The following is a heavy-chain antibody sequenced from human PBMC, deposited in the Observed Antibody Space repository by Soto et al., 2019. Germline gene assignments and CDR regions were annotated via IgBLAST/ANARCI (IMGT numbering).Heavy chain of an antibody. Sequence: SETLSLTCTVSGGSISSYYWSWIRQPAGKGREWIGRIYTSGSTNYNPSLKSRVTMSVDTSKNQFSLKLSSVTAADTAVYYCARDQKRIQLGFNGMDVWGQGTTVTVSS. D-gene: IGHD5-18*01. J-gene: IGHJ6*02. CDR3: ARDQKRIQLGFNGMDV. V-gene: IGHV4-4*07. CDR2: IYTSGST. CDR1: GGSISSYY.